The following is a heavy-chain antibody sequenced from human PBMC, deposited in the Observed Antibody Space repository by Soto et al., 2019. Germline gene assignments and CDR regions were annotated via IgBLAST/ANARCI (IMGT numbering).Heavy chain of an antibody. V-gene: IGHV3-48*01. CDR1: GFTFSTYS. J-gene: IGHJ6*02. Sequence: GGSLRLSCAASGFTFSTYSMNWVRQAPGKGLEWLSYTTSSSSTVYYADSVKGRFTVSRNNDKNSLYLQMNSLRAEDTAVYYCARGSSRFQDPYYYYAMDVWGQGTTVTVSS. CDR3: ARGSSRFQDPYYYYAMDV. D-gene: IGHD6-13*01. CDR2: TTSSSSTV.